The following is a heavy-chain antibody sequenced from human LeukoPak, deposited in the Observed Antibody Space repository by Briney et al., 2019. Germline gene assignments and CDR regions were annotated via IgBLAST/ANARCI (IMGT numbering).Heavy chain of an antibody. J-gene: IGHJ4*02. CDR2: VHLDGRT. D-gene: IGHD3-3*01. V-gene: IGHV4-4*02. Sequence: SETLSLTRDVSGGSVTSTNWWTWVRPPPGKGLEWIGEVHLDGRTNYNPSHKSRLIMSVDLPENHISLKLTSVAAADTAVYYCAREGGFYRPLDYSGQGTRVTVSS. CDR3: AREGGFYRPLDY. CDR1: GGSVTSTNW.